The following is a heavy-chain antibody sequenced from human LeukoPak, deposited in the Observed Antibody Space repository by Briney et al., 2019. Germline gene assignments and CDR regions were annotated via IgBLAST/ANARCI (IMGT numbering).Heavy chain of an antibody. D-gene: IGHD3-22*01. CDR3: TVVVVSYYYYYMDV. CDR2: IYHSGSI. J-gene: IGHJ6*03. Sequence: KPSETLSLPCAVSGHSISSGYYWGWIRQPPGKGLEWIGSIYHSGSIYYNPSLKSRVTISVDTSKNQFSLKLSSVTAADTAVYYCTVVVVSYYYYYMDVWGKGTTVTVSS. CDR1: GHSISSGYY. V-gene: IGHV4-38-2*01.